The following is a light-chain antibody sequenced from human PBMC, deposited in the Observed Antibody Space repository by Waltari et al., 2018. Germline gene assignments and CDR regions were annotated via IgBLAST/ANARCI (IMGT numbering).Light chain of an antibody. J-gene: IGKJ3*01. CDR1: QNIRGS. V-gene: IGKV1-39*01. CDR3: QQSSSTPFT. Sequence: DIQMTQSPSSLSASVGDRVAITCRASQNIRGSLNWYRQKPGEAPKLLIYVASSLQSGVPSRFSGSGSGTDFTLTITSLQPDDFADYYCQQSSSTPFTFGPGTKVDIK. CDR2: VAS.